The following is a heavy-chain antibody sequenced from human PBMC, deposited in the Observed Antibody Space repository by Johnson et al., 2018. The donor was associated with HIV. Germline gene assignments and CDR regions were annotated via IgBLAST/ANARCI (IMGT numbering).Heavy chain of an antibody. V-gene: IGHV3-43*02. Sequence: VQLVESGGGVVQPGGSLRLSCAASGFTFDDYAMHWVRQAPGKGLEWVSAISGSGGSTYYADSVKGRFTISRDNAKNSLYLQMNSLRAEDTAVYYCAKEEEDAFDIWGQGTMVTVSS. CDR3: AKEEEDAFDI. J-gene: IGHJ3*02. CDR1: GFTFDDYA. CDR2: ISGSGGST.